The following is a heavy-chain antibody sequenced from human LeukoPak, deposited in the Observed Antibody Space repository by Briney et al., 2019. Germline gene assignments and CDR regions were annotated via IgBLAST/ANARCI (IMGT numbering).Heavy chain of an antibody. D-gene: IGHD5-18*01. CDR2: IYSGGST. J-gene: IGHJ4*02. Sequence: GGSLRLSCAASGFTVSSNYMSWVRQAPGKGLEWVSVIYSGGSTYYADSVKGRFTTSRDNSKNTLYLQMNSLRAEDTAVYYCARGGYSRDFDYWGQGTLVTVSS. V-gene: IGHV3-66*01. CDR3: ARGGYSRDFDY. CDR1: GFTVSSNY.